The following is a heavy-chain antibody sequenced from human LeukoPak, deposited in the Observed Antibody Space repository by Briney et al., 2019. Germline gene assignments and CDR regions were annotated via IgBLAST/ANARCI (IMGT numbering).Heavy chain of an antibody. V-gene: IGHV4-61*02. CDR3: ARSFHFFHYIDV. D-gene: IGHD3-3*02. J-gene: IGHJ6*03. Sequence: PSQTLSLTCTVSGGSISSGSYYWSWIRQPAGKGLEWIGRIYTSGSTNYNPSLKSRVTISVDTSKNQFSLKLSSVTAADTAVYYCARSFHFFHYIDVWGKGTTVTVSS. CDR2: IYTSGST. CDR1: GGSISSGSYY.